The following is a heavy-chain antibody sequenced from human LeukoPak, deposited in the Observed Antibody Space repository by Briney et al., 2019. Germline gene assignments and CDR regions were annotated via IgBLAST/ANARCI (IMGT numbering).Heavy chain of an antibody. CDR2: INPSGGST. J-gene: IGHJ3*02. CDR1: GYTFTSYY. CDR3: ARDLKIVRATSLRSAAFDI. V-gene: IGHV1-46*01. Sequence: ASVEVSCKASGYTFTSYYMHWVRQAPGQGLEWMGIINPSGGSTSYAQKFQGRVTMTRDMSTSTVYMELSSLRSEDTAVYYCARDLKIVRATSLRSAAFDIWGQGTMVTVSS. D-gene: IGHD1-26*01.